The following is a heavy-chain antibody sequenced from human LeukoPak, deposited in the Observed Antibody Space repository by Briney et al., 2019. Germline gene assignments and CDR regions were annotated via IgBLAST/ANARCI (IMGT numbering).Heavy chain of an antibody. Sequence: SETLSLTCALSGGSISSGPYSCGWVRQPPGKGLEWVGYIYHSGTTYYNPSLKSRLTISVDRSKNQFSLRLNSVTAADTAVYYCARLIAAAPNWFDPWGQGILVTVSS. V-gene: IGHV4-30-2*01. J-gene: IGHJ5*02. CDR2: IYHSGTT. CDR1: GGSISSGPYS. CDR3: ARLIAAAPNWFDP. D-gene: IGHD6-13*01.